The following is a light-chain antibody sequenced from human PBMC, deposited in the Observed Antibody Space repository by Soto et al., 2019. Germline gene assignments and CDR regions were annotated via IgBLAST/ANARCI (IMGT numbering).Light chain of an antibody. Sequence: ESGFTQSPGTLSLSPGESATLSCRASQSVSNSFFAWYQQKPGQAPRLLIYGVSSRATGIPDRFSGSGSGTDFTLTISRLEPEDFVVYYCQQYSTLPHTFGQGTKLEVK. CDR2: GVS. CDR1: QSVSNSF. V-gene: IGKV3-20*01. CDR3: QQYSTLPHT. J-gene: IGKJ2*01.